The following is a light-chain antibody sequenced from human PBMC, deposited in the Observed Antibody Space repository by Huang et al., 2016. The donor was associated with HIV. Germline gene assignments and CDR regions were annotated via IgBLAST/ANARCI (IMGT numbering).Light chain of an antibody. CDR1: QSVTRNY. CDR2: GAS. J-gene: IGKJ2*03. Sequence: EIVLTQSPDTLSLSPGERAPVSCRASQSVTRNYLAWYQQRPGQAPKLLIYGASTRATGIPDRFSGSGSGTDFTLTISRLAPEDFAVYYCQQFGSSPPYSFGQGTKLEIK. CDR3: QQFGSSPPYS. V-gene: IGKV3-20*01.